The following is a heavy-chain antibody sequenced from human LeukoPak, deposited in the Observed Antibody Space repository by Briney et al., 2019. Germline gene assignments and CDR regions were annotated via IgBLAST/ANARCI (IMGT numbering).Heavy chain of an antibody. Sequence: GGSLRLSCAASGLTFDDYGMSWVRQAPGKGLEWVSGINWIGGSTGYADSVKGRFTISRDNAKNSLYLQMNSLRAEDTALYYCARYYDYGSGSYTFDYWGQGTLVTVSS. CDR3: ARYYDYGSGSYTFDY. J-gene: IGHJ4*02. CDR1: GLTFDDYG. V-gene: IGHV3-20*04. D-gene: IGHD3-10*01. CDR2: INWIGGST.